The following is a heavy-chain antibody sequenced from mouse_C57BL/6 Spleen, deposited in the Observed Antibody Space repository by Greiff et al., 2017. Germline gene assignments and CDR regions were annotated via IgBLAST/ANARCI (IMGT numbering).Heavy chain of an antibody. Sequence: VKLQQPGAELVKPGASVKMSCKASGYTFTSYWITWVKQRPGQGLEWIGDIYPGSGSTNYNEKFKSKATLTVDTSSSTAYMQLSSLTSEDSAVYYCARSSITTVVEDAMDYWGQGTSVTVSS. J-gene: IGHJ4*01. CDR1: GYTFTSYW. D-gene: IGHD1-1*01. V-gene: IGHV1-55*01. CDR3: ARSSITTVVEDAMDY. CDR2: IYPGSGST.